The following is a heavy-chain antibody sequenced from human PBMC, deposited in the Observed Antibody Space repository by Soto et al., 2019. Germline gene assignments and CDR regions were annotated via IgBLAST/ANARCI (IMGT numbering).Heavy chain of an antibody. J-gene: IGHJ4*02. Sequence: GGSLRLSCAASGFTFSSYWMSWVRQAPGKGLEWVANINQNGSEKYYVDSVKGRFTISRDNAKNSLYLQMNSLRAEDTAVYYCARDEVGEICDFWSGYYDYWGQGTLVTVSS. D-gene: IGHD3-3*01. CDR2: INQNGSEK. CDR3: ARDEVGEICDFWSGYYDY. V-gene: IGHV3-7*01. CDR1: GFTFSSYW.